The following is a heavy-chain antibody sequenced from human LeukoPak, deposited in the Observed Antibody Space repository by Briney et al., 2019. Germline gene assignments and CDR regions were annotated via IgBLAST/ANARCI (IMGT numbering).Heavy chain of an antibody. D-gene: IGHD3-10*01. Sequence: PSETLSLTCTVSGGSISNYYWSWIRQAPGKGLEWIGYIYYSGSTNYNPSLKSRVTISVDTSKNQFSLKLSSVTAADTAVYYCARDAYGSGSYYLNWFDLWGQGTLVTVSS. CDR2: IYYSGST. CDR1: GGSISNYY. V-gene: IGHV4-59*01. J-gene: IGHJ5*02. CDR3: ARDAYGSGSYYLNWFDL.